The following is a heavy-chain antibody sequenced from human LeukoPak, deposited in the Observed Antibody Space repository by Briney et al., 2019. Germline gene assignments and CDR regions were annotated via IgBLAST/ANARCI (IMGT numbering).Heavy chain of an antibody. CDR1: GGSISSGGYY. V-gene: IGHV4-30-2*01. CDR2: IYHSGST. D-gene: IGHD5-12*01. J-gene: IGHJ4*02. Sequence: SETLSLTCTVSGGSISSGGYYWSWIRQPPGKGLEWIGYIYHSGSTYYNPSLKSRVTISVDRSKNQFSLKLSSVTAADTAVYYCARRGGYDWGVVYWGQGTLVTVSS. CDR3: ARRGGYDWGVVY.